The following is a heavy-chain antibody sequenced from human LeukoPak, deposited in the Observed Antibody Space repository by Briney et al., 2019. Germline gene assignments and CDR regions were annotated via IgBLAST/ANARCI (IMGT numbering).Heavy chain of an antibody. Sequence: GSLRVSCAASGFTFDDYGMSWVRQAPPEGREGVSGINWNGGNTGYADSVKGRFTISRDNAKNSLYLQMDSLRAEDTALYHCACIIDGMDVWGQGTTVTVSS. CDR2: INWNGGNT. J-gene: IGHJ6*02. V-gene: IGHV3-20*01. D-gene: IGHD3-16*01. CDR1: GFTFDDYG. CDR3: ACIIDGMDV.